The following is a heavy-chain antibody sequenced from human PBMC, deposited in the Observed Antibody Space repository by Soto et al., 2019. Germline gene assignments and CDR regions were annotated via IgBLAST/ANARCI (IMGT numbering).Heavy chain of an antibody. Sequence: QVQLVQSGAEVKKPGSSVKVSCKASGGTFSSYTMSWVRQAPGQGLEWMGRIIPILGIANYAQKFQGRVTITADKSTSTAYMELSSLRSEDTAVYYCAIRYCSSTSCPFDYWGQGTLVTVSS. CDR3: AIRYCSSTSCPFDY. J-gene: IGHJ4*02. D-gene: IGHD2-2*01. V-gene: IGHV1-69*02. CDR2: IIPILGIA. CDR1: GGTFSSYT.